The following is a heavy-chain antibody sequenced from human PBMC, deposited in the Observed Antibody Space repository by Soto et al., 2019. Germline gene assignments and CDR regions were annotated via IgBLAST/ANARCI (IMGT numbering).Heavy chain of an antibody. CDR2: INHSGSI. D-gene: IGHD2-2*01. V-gene: IGHV4-34*01. CDR1: GGSFSVSY. Sequence: PSETMSLTCAVYGGSFSVSYWSWIRQPPGKGLEWIGEINHSGSINYNVSLKSRVTISVDTSRNQFSLKLSSVTAADAALYSCARVPTRHYYDYDGRDVWGQGTTVTVSS. CDR3: ARVPTRHYYDYDGRDV. J-gene: IGHJ6*02.